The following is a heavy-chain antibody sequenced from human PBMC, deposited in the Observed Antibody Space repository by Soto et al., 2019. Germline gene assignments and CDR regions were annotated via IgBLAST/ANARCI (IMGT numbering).Heavy chain of an antibody. D-gene: IGHD2-8*02. CDR3: ATRETRTGGPV. J-gene: IGHJ4*03. Sequence: SETLSLTCTVSGGSISSGDYYWSWIRQPPGKGLEWIGYIFYSASTNYNPSLKSRLTLSADTSRNQLSLHLTSVTAADTAVYYCATRETRTGGPVWGPGTVVTVSS. CDR1: GGSISSGDYY. V-gene: IGHV4-31*03. CDR2: IFYSAST.